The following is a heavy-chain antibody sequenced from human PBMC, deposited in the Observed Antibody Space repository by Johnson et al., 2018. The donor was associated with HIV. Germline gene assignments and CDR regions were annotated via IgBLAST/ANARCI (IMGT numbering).Heavy chain of an antibody. CDR3: AKSDYPGIAVAGSAYDDAFDI. Sequence: QMHLVESGGGLVKPGGSLRLSCAASVFTFSDYYMTWIRQAPGKGLEWVSYISSSGSTIYYADSVKGRFTISRDNSKNTLYLQMNSLRVEDTAVYYCAKSDYPGIAVAGSAYDDAFDIWGQGTMVTVSS. CDR1: VFTFSDYY. D-gene: IGHD6-19*01. J-gene: IGHJ3*02. V-gene: IGHV3-11*04. CDR2: ISSSGSTI.